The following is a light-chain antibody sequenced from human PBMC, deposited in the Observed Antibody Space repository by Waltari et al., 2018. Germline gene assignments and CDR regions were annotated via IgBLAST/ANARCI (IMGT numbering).Light chain of an antibody. CDR3: QQRSNWPVT. J-gene: IGKJ5*01. CDR2: DAS. CDR1: QSVGLY. Sequence: EIVLTQSPATLSLSPGERATLSCRASQSVGLYLAWYQQKPGQAPRLLLYDASLRATGIPGRFSGSGSGTDFTLTISSLEPEDFAVYYCQQRSNWPVTFGQGTRLDIK. V-gene: IGKV3-11*01.